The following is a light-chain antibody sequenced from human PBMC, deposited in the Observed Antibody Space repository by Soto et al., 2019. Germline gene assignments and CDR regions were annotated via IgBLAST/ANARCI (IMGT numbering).Light chain of an antibody. CDR1: SSDVGGYNY. V-gene: IGLV2-11*01. Sequence: QSVLTQPRSVSGSPGQSVTISCTGTSSDVGGYNYVSWYQQHPGKAPKLIIYDVSKRPSGVPDRFSGSRSGNTASLTISVLQAEDEADYYCCSYAGSQTWVFGGVTKLTV. CDR3: CSYAGSQTWV. J-gene: IGLJ3*02. CDR2: DVS.